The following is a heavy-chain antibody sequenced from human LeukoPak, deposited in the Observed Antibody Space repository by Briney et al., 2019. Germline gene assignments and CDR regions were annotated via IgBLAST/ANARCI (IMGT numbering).Heavy chain of an antibody. D-gene: IGHD3-22*01. J-gene: IGHJ4*02. CDR2: IPLFGPA. V-gene: IGHV1-69*06. Sequence: IPLFGPANYAQKFQGRVTINADKNKSTAYMELSRLRSEDTAVYYCARDTLPYYYDSSGYSWGQGTLVTVSS. CDR3: ARDTLPYYYDSSGYS.